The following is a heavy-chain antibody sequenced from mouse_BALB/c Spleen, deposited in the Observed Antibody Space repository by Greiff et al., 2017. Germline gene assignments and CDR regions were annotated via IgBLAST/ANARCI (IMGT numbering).Heavy chain of an antibody. Sequence: EVQLVESGGGLVQPGGSRKLSCAASGFTFSDYGMAWVRQAPGKGLEWVAFISNLAYSIYYADTVTGRFTISRENAKNTLYLEMSSLRSEDTAMYYCARQDFYAMDYWGQGTSVTVSS. J-gene: IGHJ4*01. CDR1: GFTFSDYG. CDR2: ISNLAYSI. CDR3: ARQDFYAMDY. V-gene: IGHV5-15*02.